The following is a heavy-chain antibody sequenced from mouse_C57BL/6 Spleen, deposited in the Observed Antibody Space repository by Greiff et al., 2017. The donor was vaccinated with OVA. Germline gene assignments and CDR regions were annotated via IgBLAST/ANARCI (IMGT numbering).Heavy chain of an antibody. Sequence: VHLVESGAELARPGASVKLSCKASGYTFTSYGISWVKQRTGQGLEWIGEIYPRSGNTYYNEKFKGKATLTADKSSSTAYMELRSLTSEDSAVYFCARERTGYSFDYWGQGTTLTVSS. J-gene: IGHJ2*01. D-gene: IGHD2-2*01. CDR2: IYPRSGNT. CDR3: ARERTGYSFDY. V-gene: IGHV1-81*01. CDR1: GYTFTSYG.